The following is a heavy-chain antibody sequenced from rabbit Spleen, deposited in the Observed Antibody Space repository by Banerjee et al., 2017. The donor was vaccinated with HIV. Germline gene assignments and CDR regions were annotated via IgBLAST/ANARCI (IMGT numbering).Heavy chain of an antibody. CDR2: IDAGDGGFT. Sequence: QEQLEESGGGLVKPEGSLTLTCKASGFDLSSYYYMCWVRQAPGKGLEWIACIDAGDGGFTYFANWAKGRFTVSKTSSTTVTLHMTSLTAADRAAYFCARDLVGVIGWNFYLWGPGTLVTVS. V-gene: IGHV1S45*01. CDR3: ARDLVGVIGWNFYL. J-gene: IGHJ4*01. CDR1: GFDLSSYYY. D-gene: IGHD1-1*01.